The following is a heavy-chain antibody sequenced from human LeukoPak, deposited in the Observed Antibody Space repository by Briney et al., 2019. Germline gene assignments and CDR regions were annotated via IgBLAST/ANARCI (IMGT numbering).Heavy chain of an antibody. D-gene: IGHD5-24*01. J-gene: IGHJ4*02. CDR1: GFTFSSYA. V-gene: IGHV3-23*01. CDR3: ARGDGYNSYYFDY. Sequence: GGSLRLSCAASGFTFSSYAMSWVRQAPGKGLEWVSAISGSGGSTYYADSVKGRFTISRDNSKNTLYLQMNSLGAEDTAVYYCARGDGYNSYYFDYWGQGTLVTVSS. CDR2: ISGSGGST.